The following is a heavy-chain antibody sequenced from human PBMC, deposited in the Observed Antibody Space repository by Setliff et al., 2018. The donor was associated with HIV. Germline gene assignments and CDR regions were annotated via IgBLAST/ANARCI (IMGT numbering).Heavy chain of an antibody. CDR2: INTNTGNP. CDR1: GYTLSNYG. V-gene: IGHV7-4-1*02. D-gene: IGHD3-16*01. CDR3: ARGLGVRHGPHCYMDV. J-gene: IGHJ6*03. Sequence: ASVKVSCKASGYTLSNYGVSWVRQAPGQGLEWMGWINTNTGNPTYAQGFTGRFVFSLDTSVSTAYLQISSLKAEDTAVYYCARGLGVRHGPHCYMDVWGKGTTVTVSS.